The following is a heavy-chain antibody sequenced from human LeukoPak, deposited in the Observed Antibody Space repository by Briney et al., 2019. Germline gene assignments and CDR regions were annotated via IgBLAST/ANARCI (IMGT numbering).Heavy chain of an antibody. J-gene: IGHJ4*02. CDR2: MKPNSGDT. V-gene: IGHV1-8*01. D-gene: IGHD6-13*01. CDR1: GYTFTSYD. Sequence: GSVNVSCKASGYTFTSYDINWVRQATGQGLEWMGWMKPNSGDTGYARRFQGRVTMTRDTSISTAYMEMSSLRSEDTAVYYCARGPPDSSSSDYWGQGTLVTVSS. CDR3: ARGPPDSSSSDY.